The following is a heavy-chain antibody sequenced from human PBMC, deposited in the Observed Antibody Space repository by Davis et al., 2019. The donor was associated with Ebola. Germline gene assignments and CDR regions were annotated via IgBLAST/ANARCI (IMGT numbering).Heavy chain of an antibody. J-gene: IGHJ5*02. CDR2: ISSSSSYI. V-gene: IGHV3-21*01. Sequence: GESLKISCAASGFTVSRNHISWVRQAPGKGLQWVSSISSSSSYIYYADSVKGRFTISRDNAKNSLYLQMNSLRAEDTAVYYCAGESWFDPWGQGTLVTVSS. CDR1: GFTVSRNH. CDR3: AGESWFDP.